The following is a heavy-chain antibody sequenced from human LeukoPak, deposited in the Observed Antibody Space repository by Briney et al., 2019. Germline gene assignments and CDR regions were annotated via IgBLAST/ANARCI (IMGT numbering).Heavy chain of an antibody. V-gene: IGHV3-74*01. CDR2: INSDGSIT. D-gene: IGHD2-2*01. Sequence: GGSLRLSCAASGFTFSSSWMHWVRQAPGKGLVWVSRINSDGSITTYADSVRGRFTISRDNAKSTLYLQMNSLRAEDTAVYYCASSTQISKYADYWGQGALVTVSS. CDR3: ASSTQISKYADY. J-gene: IGHJ4*02. CDR1: GFTFSSSW.